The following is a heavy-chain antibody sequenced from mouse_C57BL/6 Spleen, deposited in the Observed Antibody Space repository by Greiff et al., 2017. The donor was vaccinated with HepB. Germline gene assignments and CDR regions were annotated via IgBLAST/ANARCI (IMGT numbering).Heavy chain of an antibody. CDR2: IYPGDGDT. D-gene: IGHD1-1*01. J-gene: IGHJ2*01. CDR1: GYAFSSSW. Sequence: QVQLKESGPELVKPGASVKISCKASGYAFSSSWMNWVKQRPGKGLEWIGRIYPGDGDTNYNGKFKGKATLTADKSSSTAYMQLSSLTSEDSAVYFCARGAGPTSDYWGQGTTLTVSS. CDR3: ARGAGPTSDY. V-gene: IGHV1-82*01.